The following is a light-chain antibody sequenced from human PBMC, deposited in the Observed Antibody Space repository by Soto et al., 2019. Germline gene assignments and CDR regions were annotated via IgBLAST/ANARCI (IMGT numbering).Light chain of an antibody. CDR1: QDVGHF. V-gene: IGKV1-9*01. J-gene: IGKJ4*01. Sequence: DIQLTQSPSFLFASVGDRVTITCRASQDVGHFLAWYQQKAGQDPKLLMYAASTLQSEVPARFRGSASWTAFTRTITSLQPDDYATYYCQQLDSYLSFTFGGGPKVEI. CDR2: AAS. CDR3: QQLDSYLSFT.